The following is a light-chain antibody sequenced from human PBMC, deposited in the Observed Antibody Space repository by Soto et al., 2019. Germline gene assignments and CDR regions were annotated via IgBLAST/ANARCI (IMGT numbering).Light chain of an antibody. V-gene: IGKV3-20*01. CDR2: GAS. J-gene: IGKJ2*01. CDR3: HEYGRSPPFT. Sequence: EIVLTQSPGTLSLSPGERATLSCRASQTVSSRYLAWYQQKPGQAPRLHMYGASNRATGIPDRFSGSGSGTDFTLTISRLEPQDFAVYFCHEYGRSPPFTFGEGTKVAIK. CDR1: QTVSSRY.